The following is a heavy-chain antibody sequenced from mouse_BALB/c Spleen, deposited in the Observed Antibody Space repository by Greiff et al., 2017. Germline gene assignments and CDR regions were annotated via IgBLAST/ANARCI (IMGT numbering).Heavy chain of an antibody. J-gene: IGHJ2*01. CDR1: GYTFTSYW. Sequence: QVQLQQPGAELVKPGASVKMSCKASGYTFTSYWMHWVKQRPGQGLEWIGVIDPSDSYTSYNQKFKGKATLTVDTSSSTAYMQLSSLTSEDSAVYYCTRSGSTMITTGFDYWGQGTTLTVSS. CDR2: IDPSDSYT. V-gene: IGHV1S127*01. D-gene: IGHD2-4*01. CDR3: TRSGSTMITTGFDY.